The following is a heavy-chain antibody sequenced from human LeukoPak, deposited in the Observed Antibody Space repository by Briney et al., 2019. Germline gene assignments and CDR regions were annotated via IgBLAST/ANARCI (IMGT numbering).Heavy chain of an antibody. Sequence: SETLSLTCTVSGGSISSYYWSWIRQPAGKGLEWIGRIYTSGSTNYNPSLKSRVTISVDTSKNQFSLKLSSVTAADTAVYYCARDARPYYYDSSGGHYYYYYGMDVWGQGTTVTVSS. D-gene: IGHD3-22*01. CDR2: IYTSGST. J-gene: IGHJ6*02. CDR3: ARDARPYYYDSSGGHYYYYYGMDV. CDR1: GGSISSYY. V-gene: IGHV4-4*07.